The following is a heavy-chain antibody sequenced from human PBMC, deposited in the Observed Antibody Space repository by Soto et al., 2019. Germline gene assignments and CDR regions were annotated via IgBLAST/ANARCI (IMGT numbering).Heavy chain of an antibody. J-gene: IGHJ3*02. CDR1: GFTFSSYA. CDR3: AKDTRDSSGYYIDAFDI. Sequence: EVQLLESGGGLVQPGGSLRLSCAASGFTFSSYAMSWVRQAPGKGLEWVSAISGSGGSTYYADSVKGRFTISRDNSKNTLYLQMNSLRAEDTAVYYCAKDTRDSSGYYIDAFDIWGQGTMVTVS. D-gene: IGHD3-22*01. V-gene: IGHV3-23*01. CDR2: ISGSGGST.